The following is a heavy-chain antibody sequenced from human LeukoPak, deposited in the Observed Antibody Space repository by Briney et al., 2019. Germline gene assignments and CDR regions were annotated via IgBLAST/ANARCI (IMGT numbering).Heavy chain of an antibody. V-gene: IGHV3-30*18. J-gene: IGHJ4*02. D-gene: IGHD3-10*01. CDR3: AKDRRVRGVIKNCFDY. CDR2: ISYDGSNK. CDR1: GFTFSSYG. Sequence: GGSLRLSSAASGFTFSSYGMHWVRQAPGKGLEWVAVISYDGSNKYYADSVKGRFTISRDNSKNSLYLQMNSLRAEDTAVYYCAKDRRVRGVIKNCFDYWGQGTLVTVSS.